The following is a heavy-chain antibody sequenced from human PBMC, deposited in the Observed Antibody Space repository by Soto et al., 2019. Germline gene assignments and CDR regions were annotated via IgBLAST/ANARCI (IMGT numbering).Heavy chain of an antibody. D-gene: IGHD2-2*01. CDR3: ARISIVAVPAAIRVYGMDV. Sequence: GASVKVSCKASGGTFSSYAISWVRQAPGQGLEWMGGIIPIFGTANYAQKFQGRVTITADKSTSTAYMELSSLRSEDTAVYYCARISIVAVPAAIRVYGMDVWGQGTTVT. V-gene: IGHV1-69*06. CDR1: GGTFSSYA. CDR2: IIPIFGTA. J-gene: IGHJ6*02.